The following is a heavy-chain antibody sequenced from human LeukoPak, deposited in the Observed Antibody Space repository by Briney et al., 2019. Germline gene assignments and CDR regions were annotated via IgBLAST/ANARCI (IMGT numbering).Heavy chain of an antibody. Sequence: GGSLRLSCAASGFIFSSYAMSWVRQAPGKGLEWVSAISGSGGSTYYTDFVKGRFTFSRDNSKNTLYLQMNSLRAEDTAVYYCAKGFDDSFDYWGQGTLVTVS. CDR1: GFIFSSYA. V-gene: IGHV3-23*01. CDR2: ISGSGGST. D-gene: IGHD3-9*01. J-gene: IGHJ4*02. CDR3: AKGFDDSFDY.